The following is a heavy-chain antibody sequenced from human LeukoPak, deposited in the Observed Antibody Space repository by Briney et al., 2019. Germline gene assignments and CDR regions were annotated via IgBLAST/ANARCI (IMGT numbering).Heavy chain of an antibody. CDR2: ISSSGYTV. V-gene: IGHV3-48*03. CDR1: GFTFSSYE. J-gene: IGHJ4*02. Sequence: GGSLRLSCAASGFTFSSYETNWVRQAPGKGLEWVSYISSSGYTVYYADSVKGRFTMSRDNAKNSLYLQMNSLRAEDTAVYYCVRDVSTTVNWGQGTLVTVSS. CDR3: VRDVSTTVN. D-gene: IGHD2-2*01.